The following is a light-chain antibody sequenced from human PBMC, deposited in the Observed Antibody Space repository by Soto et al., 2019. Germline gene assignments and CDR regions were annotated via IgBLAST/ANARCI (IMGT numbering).Light chain of an antibody. CDR3: QQYGSSPWT. CDR1: QSISSGY. Sequence: EVVLTQSPGTLSLSPGERATLSCRASQSISSGYLAWHQQKPGQAPRLLIYGASSRATGIPDRFSGSGSGTDFTLTISRLEPEDIAVFYCQQYGSSPWTFGQGTKVDIK. J-gene: IGKJ1*01. CDR2: GAS. V-gene: IGKV3-20*01.